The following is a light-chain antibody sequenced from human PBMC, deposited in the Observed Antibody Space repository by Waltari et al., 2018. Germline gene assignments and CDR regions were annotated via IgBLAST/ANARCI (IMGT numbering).Light chain of an antibody. V-gene: IGKV3-20*01. CDR1: QRVSRS. J-gene: IGKJ1*01. Sequence: IVLTQPPGTLSLYPGERATLPCRASQRVSRSLAWYQQNPGQAPTLLIYGASTRATGIPDSFSGSGSGTDCSLTISSLEPEDFGIYFCQHYVRLPATFGQGTKVEIK. CDR3: QHYVRLPAT. CDR2: GAS.